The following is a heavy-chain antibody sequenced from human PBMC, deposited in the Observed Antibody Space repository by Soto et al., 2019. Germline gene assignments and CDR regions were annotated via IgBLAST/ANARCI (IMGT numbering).Heavy chain of an antibody. Sequence: EASVKVSCKASGYTFTSYGISWVRQAPGQGLEWMGWISAYNGNTNYAQKLQGRVTMTTDTSTSTAYMELRSLRSDDTAVYYCARDGQWLVTDAFDIWGKGTMVTVSS. CDR1: GYTFTSYG. CDR2: ISAYNGNT. V-gene: IGHV1-18*01. J-gene: IGHJ3*02. CDR3: ARDGQWLVTDAFDI. D-gene: IGHD6-19*01.